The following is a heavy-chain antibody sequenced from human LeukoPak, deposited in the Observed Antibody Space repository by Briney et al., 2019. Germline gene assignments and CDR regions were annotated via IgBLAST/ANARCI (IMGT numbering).Heavy chain of an antibody. D-gene: IGHD6-19*01. Sequence: SETLSLTCTVSGGSISSYYWSWIRQPPGKGLEWIGYIYDSGNTNYNPSLKSRVAISVDTSKNQFSLKLSSVTAADTAVYYCARGDYSSGWYPDYWGQGTLVTVSS. CDR2: IYDSGNT. V-gene: IGHV4-59*01. CDR1: GGSISSYY. J-gene: IGHJ4*02. CDR3: ARGDYSSGWYPDY.